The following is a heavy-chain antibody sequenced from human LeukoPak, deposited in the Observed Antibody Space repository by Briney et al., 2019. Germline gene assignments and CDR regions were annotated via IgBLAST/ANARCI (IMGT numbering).Heavy chain of an antibody. CDR3: ARALGESGSQTRNFDY. Sequence: GGSLRLSCAASGFTFSSYSMNWVRQAPGKGLEWVSSISSSSSYIYYADSLKGRFTISRDNAKNSLYLQMNSLRAEDTAVYYCARALGESGSQTRNFDYWGQGTLVTVSS. J-gene: IGHJ4*02. CDR2: ISSSSSYI. CDR1: GFTFSSYS. V-gene: IGHV3-21*01. D-gene: IGHD1-26*01.